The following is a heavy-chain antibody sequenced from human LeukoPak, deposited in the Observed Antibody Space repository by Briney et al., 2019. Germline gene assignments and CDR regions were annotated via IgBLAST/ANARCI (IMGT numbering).Heavy chain of an antibody. V-gene: IGHV3-30-3*01. J-gene: IGHJ4*02. D-gene: IGHD6-19*01. CDR2: ISYDGSNK. Sequence: GGSLRLSCAASGFTFSSYAMHWVRQAPGKGLEWVAVISYDGSNKYYADSVKGRFTISRDNSKNTLYLQMNSLRAEDTAVYYCATSLHSGWYLVNFDYWGQGTLVTVSS. CDR1: GFTFSSYA. CDR3: ATSLHSGWYLVNFDY.